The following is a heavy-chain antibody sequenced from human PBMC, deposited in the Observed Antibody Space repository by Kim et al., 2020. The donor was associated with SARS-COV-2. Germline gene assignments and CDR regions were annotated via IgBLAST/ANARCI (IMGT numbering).Heavy chain of an antibody. V-gene: IGHV3-7*03. J-gene: IGHJ4*01. Sequence: GGSLRLSCAAPGFTFSSYWMSWVRQAPGKGLEWVANIKQDGSEKYYVDSVKGRFTISRDNAKNSLYLQMNSLRAEDTAVYYCARDRLYYYGSGPLDYWG. D-gene: IGHD3-10*01. CDR1: GFTFSSYW. CDR2: IKQDGSEK. CDR3: ARDRLYYYGSGPLDY.